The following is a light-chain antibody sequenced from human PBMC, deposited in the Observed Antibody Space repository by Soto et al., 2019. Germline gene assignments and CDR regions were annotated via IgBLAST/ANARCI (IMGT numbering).Light chain of an antibody. V-gene: IGKV1-5*01. J-gene: IGKJ5*01. CDR2: DAS. CDR3: QQSYSTPST. Sequence: DIQMTQSPPTLSASVGDRVTITCRASQPISSWLAWYRQKPGKAPKLLIYDASNLESGVPSRFSGSGSGTEFTLTISSLQPEDFATYYCQQSYSTPSTFGQGTRLEIK. CDR1: QPISSW.